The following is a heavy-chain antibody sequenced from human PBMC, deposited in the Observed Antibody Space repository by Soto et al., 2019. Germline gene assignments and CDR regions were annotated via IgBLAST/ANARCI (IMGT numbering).Heavy chain of an antibody. Sequence: EVQLVESGGGLVQPGGSLKVSCAASGFTFSDSAMHWVRQASGKGLEWVGRIRNKGNNYATAYTASVKGRFTISRDDSKNTVYLQMNSVKIDDTAVYYCTARRDWTAVDPLEYWGLGTLVTVSS. CDR3: TARRDWTAVDPLEY. J-gene: IGHJ4*02. D-gene: IGHD5-18*01. CDR1: GFTFSDSA. CDR2: IRNKGNNYAT. V-gene: IGHV3-73*02.